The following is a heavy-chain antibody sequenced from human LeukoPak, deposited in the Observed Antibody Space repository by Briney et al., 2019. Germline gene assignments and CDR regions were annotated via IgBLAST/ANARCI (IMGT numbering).Heavy chain of an antibody. CDR2: IIPIFGTA. D-gene: IGHD5-24*01. Sequence: ASVKVSCKASGCTFSSYAISWVRQAPGQGLEWMGGIIPIFGTANYAQKFHGRVTITADKSTSTASLELSGMSSEDKAVYYFARVSFLASPGPSRDGYIIHYWGQGTLVTVSS. J-gene: IGHJ4*02. CDR1: GCTFSSYA. V-gene: IGHV1-69*06. CDR3: ARVSFLASPGPSRDGYIIHY.